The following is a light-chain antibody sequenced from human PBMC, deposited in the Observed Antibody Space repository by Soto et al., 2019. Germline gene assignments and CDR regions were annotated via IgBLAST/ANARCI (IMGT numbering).Light chain of an antibody. V-gene: IGKV1-39*01. Sequence: DIQMTDSPSSLSASGGDRVTITCRASQSISSYLNWYQQKPGKAPKLLIYAASSLQSGVPSRFSGSGSGTEFTLTISSLQSEDFAVYHCQQYNNWPPITFGQVTRLEIK. CDR2: AAS. CDR1: QSISSY. CDR3: QQYNNWPPIT. J-gene: IGKJ5*01.